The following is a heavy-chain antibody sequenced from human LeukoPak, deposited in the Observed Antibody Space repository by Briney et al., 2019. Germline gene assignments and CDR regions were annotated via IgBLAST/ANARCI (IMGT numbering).Heavy chain of an antibody. J-gene: IGHJ4*02. CDR3: ARVWSRMTTVTTLGY. CDR2: MNPNNANT. D-gene: IGHD4-17*01. Sequence: ASVKVSCKASGYTFTSYDIIWARQAPGQGLEWMAWMNPNNANTGYGQKFQGRVTLTKNIAINTAYMELSSLRPEDTAVYYCARVWSRMTTVTTLGYWGQGTLVTVSS. V-gene: IGHV1-8*01. CDR1: GYTFTSYD.